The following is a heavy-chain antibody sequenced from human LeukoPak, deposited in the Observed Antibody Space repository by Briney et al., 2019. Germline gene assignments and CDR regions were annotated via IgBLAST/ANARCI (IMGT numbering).Heavy chain of an antibody. CDR3: ARDGGFGELFLY. D-gene: IGHD3-10*01. J-gene: IGHJ4*02. V-gene: IGHV3-30-3*01. CDR1: GFTFSSYA. Sequence: GGSLRLSCAASGFTFSSYAMHWVRQAPGKGLEWVAVISYDGSNRYYADSVKGRFTISRDNSKNTLYLQMNSLRAEDTAVYYCARDGGFGELFLYWGQGTLVTVSS. CDR2: ISYDGSNR.